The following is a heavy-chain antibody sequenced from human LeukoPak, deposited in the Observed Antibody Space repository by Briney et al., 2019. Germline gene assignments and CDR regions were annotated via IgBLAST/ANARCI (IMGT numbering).Heavy chain of an antibody. CDR3: AREILHGLVLGNFDY. V-gene: IGHV1-2*02. CDR2: INPNSGGT. CDR1: GYTFTGYY. Sequence: ASVKVSCKASGYTFTGYYMHWVRQAPGQGLEWMGWINPNSGGTNYAQKFQGRVTMTRDTSISTAYMELSRLRSDDTAVYYCAREILHGLVLGNFDYWGQGTLVTVSS. J-gene: IGHJ4*02. D-gene: IGHD6-19*01.